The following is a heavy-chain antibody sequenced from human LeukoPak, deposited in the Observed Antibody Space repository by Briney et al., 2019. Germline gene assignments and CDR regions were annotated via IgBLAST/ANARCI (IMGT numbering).Heavy chain of an antibody. CDR3: ARVQKSRKSVASAVDC. Sequence: SVKVSCKASGGTFSSYAISWVRQAPGQGLEWMGGIIPIFGTANYAQKFQGRVTTTADKSTSTAYMQLSSLRAEDTAVYYCARVQKSRKSVASAVDCWGQGTVVIVSS. CDR1: GGTFSSYA. D-gene: IGHD5-12*01. CDR2: IIPIFGTA. J-gene: IGHJ4*02. V-gene: IGHV1-69*06.